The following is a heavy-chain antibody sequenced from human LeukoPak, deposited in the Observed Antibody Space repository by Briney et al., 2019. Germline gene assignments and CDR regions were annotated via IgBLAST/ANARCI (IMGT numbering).Heavy chain of an antibody. CDR2: ISYDGSNK. D-gene: IGHD3-22*01. V-gene: IGHV3-30*04. CDR1: GFTFSSYA. Sequence: GRSLRLSCAASGFTFSSYAMHWVRQAPGKGLEWVAVISYDGSNKYYADSVKGRFTISRDNSKNTLYLQMDSLRAEDTAVYYCARDPRAQLGYYDSSGYSFDYWGQGTLVTVSS. J-gene: IGHJ4*02. CDR3: ARDPRAQLGYYDSSGYSFDY.